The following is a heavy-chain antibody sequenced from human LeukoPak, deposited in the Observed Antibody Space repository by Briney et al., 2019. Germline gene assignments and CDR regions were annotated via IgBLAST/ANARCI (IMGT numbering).Heavy chain of an antibody. Sequence: PGGSLRLSCAASGFTFSSYGMHWVRQAPGKGLEWVAVISYDGSNKYYADSVKGRFTISRDNSKNTLYLQMNSLRAEDTAVYYCAKDIPPRGLLDPTYYYYGMDVWGQGTTVTVSS. V-gene: IGHV3-30*18. CDR1: GFTFSSYG. CDR3: AKDIPPRGLLDPTYYYYGMDV. D-gene: IGHD2-2*02. J-gene: IGHJ6*02. CDR2: ISYDGSNK.